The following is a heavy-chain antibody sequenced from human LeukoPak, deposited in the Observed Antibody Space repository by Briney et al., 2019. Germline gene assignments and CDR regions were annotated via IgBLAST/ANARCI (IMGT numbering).Heavy chain of an antibody. CDR1: GFTFSSYS. Sequence: PGGSLRLSCAASGFTFSSYSMNWVRQAPGKGLEWVSYITGSSSTIYYADSVEGRFTISRDNGKNSLYLQMNSLRDEDTAVYYCAREGVQAFGGAFDIWGQGTMVTVSS. D-gene: IGHD3-10*01. J-gene: IGHJ3*02. CDR2: ITGSSSTI. V-gene: IGHV3-48*02. CDR3: AREGVQAFGGAFDI.